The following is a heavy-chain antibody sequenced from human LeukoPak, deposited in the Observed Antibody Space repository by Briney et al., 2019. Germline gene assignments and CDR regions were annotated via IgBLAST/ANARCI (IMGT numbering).Heavy chain of an antibody. CDR1: GFTFSSYA. V-gene: IGHV3-30-3*01. Sequence: GGSLRLSCAASGFTFSSYAMHWVRQAPGKGLEWVAVISYDGSNKYYADSVKGRFTISRDNSKNTLYLQMNSLRAEDTAVYYCGSWSSDWGQGTLVTVSS. J-gene: IGHJ4*02. CDR3: GSWSSD. CDR2: ISYDGSNK.